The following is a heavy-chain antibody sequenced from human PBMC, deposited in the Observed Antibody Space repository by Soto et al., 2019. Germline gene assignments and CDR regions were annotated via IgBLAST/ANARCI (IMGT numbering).Heavy chain of an antibody. CDR2: IYPGDSDT. D-gene: IGHD5-18*01. V-gene: IGHV5-51*01. Sequence: GESLKIYCKGSGYSFTTYWIACVRQMPGKGLEWMGIIYPGDSDTRYSPSFQGQVTFSADKSIRTAYLQWRSLKASDTAMFYCARQVDLAMVDWGQGTMVTVSS. CDR3: ARQVDLAMVD. J-gene: IGHJ4*02. CDR1: GYSFTTYW.